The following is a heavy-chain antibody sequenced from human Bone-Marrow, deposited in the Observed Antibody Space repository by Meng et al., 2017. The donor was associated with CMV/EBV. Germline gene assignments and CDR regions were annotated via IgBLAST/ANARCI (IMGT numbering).Heavy chain of an antibody. J-gene: IGHJ6*02. CDR2: ITWNSGRT. D-gene: IGHD5/OR15-5a*01. Sequence: GGSLRLSCVASGFTFDDYAMHWVRQAPGTGLEWVSGITWNSGRTGYADSVKGRFTISRDNAKNSLYLQMNSLRAEDTAVYYCARVRGSVRGVYYYYGMDVWGQGTTVTVSS. CDR3: ARVRGSVRGVYYYYGMDV. CDR1: GFTFDDYA. V-gene: IGHV3-9*01.